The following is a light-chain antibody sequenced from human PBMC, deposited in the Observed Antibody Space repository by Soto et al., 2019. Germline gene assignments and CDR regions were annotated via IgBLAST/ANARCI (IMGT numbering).Light chain of an antibody. CDR2: GNS. CDR1: SSNIGAGYD. CDR3: QSYDSSLSGV. V-gene: IGLV1-40*01. J-gene: IGLJ1*01. Sequence: QSVLTQPPSVSGAPGQRVTISCIGSSSNIGAGYDVHWYQQFPGTAPKLLIYGNSNRPSGVPDRFSGSKSGTSASLAITGLQAEDEADYYCQSYDSSLSGVFGSGTKVTV.